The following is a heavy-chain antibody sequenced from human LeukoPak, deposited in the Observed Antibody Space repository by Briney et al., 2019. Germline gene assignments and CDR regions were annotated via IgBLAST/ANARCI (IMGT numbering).Heavy chain of an antibody. CDR1: GFTFSRYW. D-gene: IGHD6-25*01. Sequence: GGSLRLSCAASGFTFSRYWMHWVRQAPGEGLVWVSRISIDGGSARYEDSVEGRFTISRDNAKNTLYLQMNGLRAEDTAVYYCGRGDAGANVAFDIWGQGTMVTVSS. V-gene: IGHV3-74*01. CDR3: GRGDAGANVAFDI. J-gene: IGHJ3*02. CDR2: ISIDGGSA.